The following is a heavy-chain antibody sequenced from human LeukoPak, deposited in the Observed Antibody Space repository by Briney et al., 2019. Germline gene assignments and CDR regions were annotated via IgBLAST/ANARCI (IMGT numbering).Heavy chain of an antibody. CDR1: GGSISSSSYY. D-gene: IGHD6-19*01. CDR3: ARDVVGYRGSSVSSFDY. CDR2: IYTSGST. V-gene: IGHV4-61*02. Sequence: SETPSLTRTVSGGSISSSSYYWSWIRQPAGKGLEWIGRIYTSGSTNYNPSLKSRVTISVDTSKNQFSLKLSSVTAADTAVYYCARDVVGYRGSSVSSFDYWGQGTLVTVSS. J-gene: IGHJ4*02.